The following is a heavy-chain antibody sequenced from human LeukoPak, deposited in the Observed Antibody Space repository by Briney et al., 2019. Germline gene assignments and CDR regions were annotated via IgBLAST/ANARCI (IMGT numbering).Heavy chain of an antibody. Sequence: SETLSLTCTLSGGSISSYYWGWIRQPAGKGLEWIGRFYSTENTIYHPSLKSRVTMSGDTSKNQLSLKLNSVTVADTAIYYCARVIVATWDDDWFDPWGQGILVTVSS. CDR3: ARVIVATWDDDWFDP. D-gene: IGHD1-1*01. CDR1: GGSISSYY. V-gene: IGHV4-4*07. J-gene: IGHJ5*02. CDR2: FYSTENT.